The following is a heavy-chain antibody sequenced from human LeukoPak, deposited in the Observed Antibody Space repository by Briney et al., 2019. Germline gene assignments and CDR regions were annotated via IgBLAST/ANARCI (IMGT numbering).Heavy chain of an antibody. CDR3: ARLGAVRFDP. V-gene: IGHV4-61*01. CDR1: GGSVSSGYYY. Sequence: SETLSLTCTVSGGSVSSGYYYWSWIRQPPGKGLECIGYIYYTGSTNYNPSLKSRVTISVDTSKNQFFLKLTSVTAADTAVYYCARLGAVRFDPWGQGTLVTVSS. D-gene: IGHD1-26*01. J-gene: IGHJ5*02. CDR2: IYYTGST.